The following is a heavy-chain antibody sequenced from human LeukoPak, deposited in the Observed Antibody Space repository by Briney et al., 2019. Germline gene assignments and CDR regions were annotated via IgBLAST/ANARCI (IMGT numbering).Heavy chain of an antibody. CDR1: GGSISTYH. Sequence: SETLSLTRTVSGGSISTYHWSWIRQPPGKGLEWIGYIYYSGSTNYNPSLKSRVTISVDTSKNQFSLKLSSVTAADTAVYYCARDNYYYYYMDVWGKGTTVTVSS. J-gene: IGHJ6*03. V-gene: IGHV4-59*01. CDR3: ARDNYYYYYMDV. CDR2: IYYSGST.